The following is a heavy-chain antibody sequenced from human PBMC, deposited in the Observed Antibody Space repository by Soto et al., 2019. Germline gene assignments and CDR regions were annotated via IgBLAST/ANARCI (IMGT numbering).Heavy chain of an antibody. Sequence: SETLSLTCTVSGGSINSGSYYWSWIRQHPGKGLEWIGYIYYSASTYYNPSLQSRVTISADTSKSHLSLRLRFVTAADTAVYYCVRGSSSYQFDYSGHGTLVTVSS. J-gene: IGHJ4*01. CDR1: GGSINSGSYY. D-gene: IGHD6-6*01. V-gene: IGHV4-31*03. CDR3: VRGSSSYQFDY. CDR2: IYYSAST.